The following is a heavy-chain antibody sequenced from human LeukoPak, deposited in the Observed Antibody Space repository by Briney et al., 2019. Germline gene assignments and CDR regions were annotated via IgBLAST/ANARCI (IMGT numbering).Heavy chain of an antibody. V-gene: IGHV3-33*01. J-gene: IGHJ3*01. D-gene: IGHD6-13*01. CDR3: ASAAGAFDS. CDR2: IWPDGSNK. Sequence: GRSLRLSCEASGITFSSYSIHWVRQAPGKGLEWVAVIWPDGSNKYYADSVKGRFIISRDNSKNTLWLQMNSLRAEDTAVYYCASAAGAFDSWGQGTMVTVSS. CDR1: GITFSSYS.